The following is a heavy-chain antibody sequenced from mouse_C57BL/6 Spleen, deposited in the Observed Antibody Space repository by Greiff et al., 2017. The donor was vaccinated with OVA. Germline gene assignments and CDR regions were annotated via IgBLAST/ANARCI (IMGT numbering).Heavy chain of an antibody. J-gene: IGHJ3*01. V-gene: IGHV5-9-1*02. CDR2: ISSGGDYI. CDR3: TRDDYYGSSPWFAY. Sequence: EVKLVESGEGLVKPGGSLKRSCAASGFTFSSYAMSWVRQTPEKRLEWVAYISSGGDYIYYADTVKGRFTISRDNARNTLYLQMSSLKSEDTAMYYCTRDDYYGSSPWFAYWGQGTLVTVSA. D-gene: IGHD1-1*01. CDR1: GFTFSSYA.